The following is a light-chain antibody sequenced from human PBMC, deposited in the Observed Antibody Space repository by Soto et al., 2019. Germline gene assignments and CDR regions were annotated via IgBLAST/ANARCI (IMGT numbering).Light chain of an antibody. CDR1: SSDVGAYNY. V-gene: IGLV2-14*01. CDR3: GSYTSASTLV. CDR2: EVI. J-gene: IGLJ1*01. Sequence: QSVLTQPASVSGSPGQSITISCTGTSSDVGAYNYVSWYQQHSGKAPKLMIYEVINRPSGVSNRFSGSKSGNTASLTISGLQAEDEADYYCGSYTSASTLVFGTGTKVTVL.